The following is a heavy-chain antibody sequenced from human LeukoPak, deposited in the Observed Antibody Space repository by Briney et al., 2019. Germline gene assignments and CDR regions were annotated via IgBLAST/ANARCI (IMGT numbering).Heavy chain of an antibody. Sequence: GESLKISCKGSGYSFTSYWIGWVRQMPGKGLEGMRSIYPSHSDTRYSPSYQGQIPISADKSISTAYPQWSSLKASDTAMYYCARRNLGDYSDYWGQGTLVTVSS. J-gene: IGHJ4*02. V-gene: IGHV5-51*01. CDR3: ARRNLGDYSDY. D-gene: IGHD2-15*01. CDR1: GYSFTSYW. CDR2: IYPSHSDT.